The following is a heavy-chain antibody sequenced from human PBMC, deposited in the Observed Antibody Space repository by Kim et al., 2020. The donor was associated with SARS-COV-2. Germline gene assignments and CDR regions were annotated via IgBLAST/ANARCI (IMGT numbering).Heavy chain of an antibody. CDR2: TYYMSKWYI. V-gene: IGHV6-1*01. CDR3: TRERALWFGELHYYDDMDV. J-gene: IGHJ6*02. Sequence: SQTLSLTCALSGDGVSSNNAAWSWLRQSPSRGLEWLGRTYYMSKWYIEYSVSVKSRITINADTSKNQFSLHLGSVTPEDTATYYGTRERALWFGELHYYDDMDVWGQGTTVTVSS. CDR1: GDGVSSNNAA. D-gene: IGHD3-10*01.